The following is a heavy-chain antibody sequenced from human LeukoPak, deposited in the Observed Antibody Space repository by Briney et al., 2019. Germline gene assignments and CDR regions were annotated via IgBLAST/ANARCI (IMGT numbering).Heavy chain of an antibody. Sequence: GGSLRLSCAGSGFIVSSSYTSWVRQAPGKGLEWVAVIYSGGSTYYADSVKGRFTISRDESKNTLYLQMNSLRAEDTAVYFCARDLRGCSNGACYYHYGMDVWGQGTTVTVSS. D-gene: IGHD2-8*01. J-gene: IGHJ6*02. CDR3: ARDLRGCSNGACYYHYGMDV. CDR1: GFIVSSSY. V-gene: IGHV3-53*01. CDR2: IYSGGST.